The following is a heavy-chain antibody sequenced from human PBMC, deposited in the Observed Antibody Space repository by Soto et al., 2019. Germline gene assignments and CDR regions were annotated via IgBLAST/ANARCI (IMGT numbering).Heavy chain of an antibody. CDR1: GFILSNYD. J-gene: IGHJ1*01. D-gene: IGHD2-2*01. CDR2: MRSDGSNK. V-gene: IGHV3-33*01. CDR3: ARAHISSEISMPQTFHH. Sequence: GGSLRLSCEASGFILSNYDMYWVRQGPGKGLEWVALMRSDGSNKYYVDSVKGRFTISRDNSKNMLFLQMDSLRAEDTAVYYCARAHISSEISMPQTFHHWGPGTLVTVSS.